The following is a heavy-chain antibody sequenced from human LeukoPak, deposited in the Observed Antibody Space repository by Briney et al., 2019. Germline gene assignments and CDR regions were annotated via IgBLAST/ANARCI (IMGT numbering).Heavy chain of an antibody. Sequence: ASVKVSCKASGYTCTSYGISWVRQAPGQGLEWMGWISAYNGNTNYAQKLQDRVTMTTDTSTSTAFMELRSLRSDDTAVYYCARRAVAGAFDYWGQGTLVTVSS. J-gene: IGHJ4*02. CDR3: ARRAVAGAFDY. D-gene: IGHD6-19*01. V-gene: IGHV1-18*04. CDR2: ISAYNGNT. CDR1: GYTCTSYG.